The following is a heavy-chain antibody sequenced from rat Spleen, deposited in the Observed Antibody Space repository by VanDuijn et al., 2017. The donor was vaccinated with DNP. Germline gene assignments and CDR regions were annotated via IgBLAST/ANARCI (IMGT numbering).Heavy chain of an antibody. D-gene: IGHD5-1*01. CDR2: INNAGHT. Sequence: EVQLQESGPGLVKPSQSLSLTCSVTGYSITSNYKWSWIRKFPGNKLEWMGYINNAGHTNYNPSLKSRFPITRDTSKNQFFLQVNSVGTEDTATYYCAIQLGVFDYWGQGVMVTVSS. J-gene: IGHJ2*01. CDR3: AIQLGVFDY. V-gene: IGHV3-3*01. CDR1: GYSITSNYK.